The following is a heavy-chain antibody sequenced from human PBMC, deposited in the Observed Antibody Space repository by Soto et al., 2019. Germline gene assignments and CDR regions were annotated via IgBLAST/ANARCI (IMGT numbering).Heavy chain of an antibody. Sequence: QVQLVQSGAEVKKPGASVKVSCKASGYTFTSYDINWVRQATGQGLEWMGWMNPNSGNTGYAQKFQGRVTMTRNTSISTAYMERSSLRSEDTAVYYCARGVRVAAAYGMDVWGQGTTVTVSS. D-gene: IGHD3-10*01. CDR2: MNPNSGNT. V-gene: IGHV1-8*01. CDR3: ARGVRVAAAYGMDV. CDR1: GYTFTSYD. J-gene: IGHJ6*02.